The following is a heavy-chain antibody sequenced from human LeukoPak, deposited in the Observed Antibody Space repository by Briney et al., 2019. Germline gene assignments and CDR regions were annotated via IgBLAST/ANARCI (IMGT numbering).Heavy chain of an antibody. CDR2: IYYSGST. Sequence: SETLSLTCTVSGGSISSSSYYYSWIRQPPGKGLEWVGYIYYSGSTSCNPSLKSRVTISVDTSKNQFSLKLSSVTAADTAMYYCARHFTGPGTYTPYFGMDVWGQGTTVTVSS. CDR3: ARHFTGPGTYTPYFGMDV. D-gene: IGHD3-3*02. J-gene: IGHJ6*02. V-gene: IGHV4-61*05. CDR1: GGSISSSSYY.